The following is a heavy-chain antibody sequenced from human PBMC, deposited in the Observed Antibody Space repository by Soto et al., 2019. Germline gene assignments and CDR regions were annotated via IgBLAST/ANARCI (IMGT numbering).Heavy chain of an antibody. CDR3: AMEYCSSTSCSRDY. CDR1: GGTFSSYT. J-gene: IGHJ4*02. CDR2: IIPILGIA. V-gene: IGHV1-69*02. D-gene: IGHD2-2*01. Sequence: QVQLVQSGAEVKKPGSSVKVSCKASGGTFSSYTISWVRQAPGQVLEWMGMIIPILGIANYAQKFQGRVTITADQSTSTAYMRLSSLRSEDTAVYYCAMEYCSSTSCSRDYWGQGTLVTVSS.